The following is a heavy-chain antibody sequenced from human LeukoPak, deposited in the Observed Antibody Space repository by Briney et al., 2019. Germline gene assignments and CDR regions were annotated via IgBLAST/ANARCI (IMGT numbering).Heavy chain of an antibody. Sequence: GGSLRLSCAASGFTFSNYAMSWVRQAPGRGLEWVAIISYDGSNKYYADSVKGRFTISRDNPKNTLYLHMNSLRAEDTAVHYCAKDLGNGNRAPYFDYWGQGTLVTDSS. D-gene: IGHD1-14*01. CDR1: GFTFSNYA. CDR3: AKDLGNGNRAPYFDY. V-gene: IGHV3-30*18. J-gene: IGHJ4*02. CDR2: ISYDGSNK.